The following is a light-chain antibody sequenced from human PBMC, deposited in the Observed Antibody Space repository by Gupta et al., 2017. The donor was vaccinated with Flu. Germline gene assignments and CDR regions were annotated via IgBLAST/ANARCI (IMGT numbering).Light chain of an antibody. CDR1: QSLSANY. CDR3: QAYGTSPPWT. V-gene: IGKV3-20*01. J-gene: IGKJ1*01. Sequence: RATLSCRASQSLSANYLVWYQQRPGQPPRLLIYDASRRATGIPDRFSGSVSGTEFTLTISRLEPEDFAVYYCQAYGTSPPWTFGQGTKVEIK. CDR2: DAS.